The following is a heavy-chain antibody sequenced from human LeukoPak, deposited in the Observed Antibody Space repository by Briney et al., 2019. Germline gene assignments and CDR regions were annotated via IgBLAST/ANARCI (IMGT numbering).Heavy chain of an antibody. CDR3: ARASLLGYCSSTSCYQFDY. CDR1: GFTFDDYG. J-gene: IGHJ4*02. D-gene: IGHD2-2*01. CDR2: ISGSGGST. V-gene: IGHV3-23*01. Sequence: PGKSLRLSCATSGFTFDDYGMHWFRQAPGKGLEWVSAISGSGGSTYYADSVKGRFTISRDNSKNTLYLQMNSLRAEDTAVYYCARASLLGYCSSTSCYQFDYWGQGTLATVSS.